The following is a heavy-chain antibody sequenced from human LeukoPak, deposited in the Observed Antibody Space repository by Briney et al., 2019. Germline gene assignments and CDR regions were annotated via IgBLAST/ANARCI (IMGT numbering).Heavy chain of an antibody. CDR2: VSHEGSSK. J-gene: IGHJ4*02. D-gene: IGHD6-19*01. V-gene: IGHV3-30*18. Sequence: GGSLRLSCAASGYPFSGSDIHWVRQAPGKGLEWVAFVSHEGSSKFYAESVKGRFGISRDNSKITKYLQMNGLRADDTAVYYCAKTTGGWPRFFDHWGQGTLVAVSS. CDR3: AKTTGGWPRFFDH. CDR1: GYPFSGSD.